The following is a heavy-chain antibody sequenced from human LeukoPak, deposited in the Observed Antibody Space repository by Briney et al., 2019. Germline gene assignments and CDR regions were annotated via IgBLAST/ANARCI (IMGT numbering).Heavy chain of an antibody. CDR2: IYYSGST. D-gene: IGHD3-22*01. CDR3: ARRTYFYDSSGYYFDY. Sequence: PSETLSLTCTVSGGSISSYYWSWIRQPPGKGLEWIGYIYYSGSTNYNPSLKSRVTISVDTSENQFSLKLSSVTAADTAVYYCARRTYFYDSSGYYFDYWGQGTLVTVSS. CDR1: GGSISSYY. J-gene: IGHJ4*02. V-gene: IGHV4-59*01.